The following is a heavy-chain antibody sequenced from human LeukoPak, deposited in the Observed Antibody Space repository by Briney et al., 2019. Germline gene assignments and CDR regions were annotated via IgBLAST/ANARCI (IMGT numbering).Heavy chain of an antibody. CDR3: AKDQYSGYDFVWFDP. CDR1: RFTFSSYA. J-gene: IGHJ5*02. Sequence: PGGSLRLSCAASRFTFSSYAMSWVRQAPGKGLEWVSTISDSGGSTYYADSVKGRFTISRDSSKNTLYLQMNSLRVEDTAVYYCAKDQYSGYDFVWFDPWGQGTLVTVSS. D-gene: IGHD5-12*01. CDR2: ISDSGGST. V-gene: IGHV3-23*01.